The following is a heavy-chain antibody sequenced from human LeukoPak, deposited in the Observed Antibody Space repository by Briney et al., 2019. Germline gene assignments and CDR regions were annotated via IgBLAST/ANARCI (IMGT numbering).Heavy chain of an antibody. J-gene: IGHJ4*02. CDR2: INQGGSEK. D-gene: IGHD2-2*01. CDR1: GFTFSSYW. CDR3: ARDVTALDS. Sequence: PGGSLRLSCAASGFTFSSYWMSWVRQAPEKGLEWVANINQGGSEKYYVDSVRDRFTISRDNAKNSLYLQMNSLRADDTAVYYCARDVTALDSWGQGTLVTVSS. V-gene: IGHV3-7*01.